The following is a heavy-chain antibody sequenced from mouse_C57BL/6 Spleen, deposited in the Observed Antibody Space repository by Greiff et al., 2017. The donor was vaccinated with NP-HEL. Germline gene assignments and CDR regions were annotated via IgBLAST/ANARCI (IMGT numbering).Heavy chain of an antibody. CDR3: TRESNYDYCDY. V-gene: IGHV1-15*01. D-gene: IGHD2-5*01. CDR2: IDPETGGT. J-gene: IGHJ2*01. CDR1: GYTFTDYE. Sequence: VQLQQSGAELVRPGASVTLSCKASGYTFTDYEMHWVKQTPVHGLEWIGAIDPETGGTAYNQKFKGKAILTADKSSSTAYMELRSLTSEDSAVYYCTRESNYDYCDYWGQGTTLTVSS.